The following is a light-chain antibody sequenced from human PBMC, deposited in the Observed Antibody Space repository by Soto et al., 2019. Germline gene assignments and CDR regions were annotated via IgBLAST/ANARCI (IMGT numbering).Light chain of an antibody. J-gene: IGLJ2*01. CDR1: SSNIGGTNY. CDR2: SNN. CDR3: ASWDDRLGAVI. Sequence: QSVLTQPPSASGTPGQKVFLSCSGSSSNIGGTNYAYWYQQLQGAAPKLLMHSNNLRPSGVPERISGSKFGTAASLAISGLRSEDEAVYYCASWDDRLGAVIFGGGTKLTVL. V-gene: IGLV1-47*02.